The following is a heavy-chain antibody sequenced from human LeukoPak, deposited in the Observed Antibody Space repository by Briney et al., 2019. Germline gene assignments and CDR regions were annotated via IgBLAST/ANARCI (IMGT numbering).Heavy chain of an antibody. D-gene: IGHD3-10*01. CDR1: GGSISSGSYY. CDR2: IYTSGST. J-gene: IGHJ4*02. CDR3: ARDSYYGSGSS. V-gene: IGHV4-61*02. Sequence: PSETLSLTCTVSGGSISSGSYYWSWIRQPAGKGLEWIGRIYTSGSTNYNPSLKSRVTISVDTSKNQFSLKLSSVTAADTAVYYCARDSYYGSGSSWGQGTLVTVSS.